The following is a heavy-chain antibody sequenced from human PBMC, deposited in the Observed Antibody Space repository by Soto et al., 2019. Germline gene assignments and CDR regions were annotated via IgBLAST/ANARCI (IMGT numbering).Heavy chain of an antibody. CDR1: GFTFSSYE. CDR2: ISSSGSTI. Sequence: PGGSLRLSCAASGFTFSSYEMNWVRQAPGRGLEWVSYISSSGSTIYYADSVKGRITISRDNAKKSLNLQMNSLRADDTAVYYCAREGVRYDFCSGPVPPIASGHYGMDVWGQGTTVTVSS. CDR3: AREGVRYDFCSGPVPPIASGHYGMDV. J-gene: IGHJ6*02. D-gene: IGHD3-3*01. V-gene: IGHV3-48*03.